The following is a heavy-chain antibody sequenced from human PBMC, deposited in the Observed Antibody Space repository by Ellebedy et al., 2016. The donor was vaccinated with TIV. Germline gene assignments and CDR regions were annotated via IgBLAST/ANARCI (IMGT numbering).Heavy chain of an antibody. Sequence: SLKISCTASGFTFGDYAMSWFRQAPGKGLEWVGFIRSKAYGGTPEYAASVGGRFTISRDDSKNSLYLQMNSLKTEDTAVYYCARERNYYFDLWGRGTLVTVSS. J-gene: IGHJ2*01. D-gene: IGHD1-7*01. CDR3: ARERNYYFDL. CDR1: GFTFGDYA. CDR2: IRSKAYGGTP. V-gene: IGHV3-49*03.